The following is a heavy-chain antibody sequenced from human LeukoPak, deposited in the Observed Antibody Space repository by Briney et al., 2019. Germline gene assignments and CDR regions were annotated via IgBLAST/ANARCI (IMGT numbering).Heavy chain of an antibody. Sequence: GGSLRRSCAASGFTFSSYGMHWVRQAPGKGLEWVAVIWYDGSNKYYADSVKGRFTISRDNSKNTLYLQMNSLRAEDTAVYYCAKLFEDIVVVPAAIPSYYYYMDVWGKGTTVTVSS. J-gene: IGHJ6*03. D-gene: IGHD2-2*02. CDR1: GFTFSSYG. CDR2: IWYDGSNK. CDR3: AKLFEDIVVVPAAIPSYYYYMDV. V-gene: IGHV3-33*06.